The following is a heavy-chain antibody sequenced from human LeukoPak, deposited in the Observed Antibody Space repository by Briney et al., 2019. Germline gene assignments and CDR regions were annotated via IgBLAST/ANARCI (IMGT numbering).Heavy chain of an antibody. CDR2: IFFNGNT. J-gene: IGHJ4*02. CDR1: GGSISYSSYY. CDR3: ARRKYTVAAAHN. Sequence: SETLSLTCTVSGGSISYSSYYWGWIRQPPGKGLEWIASIFFNGNTFYNPSLQSRVTIFVDTSRNQFSLNLNSVTAADTGVYYCARRKYTVAAAHNWGQGTLVTVSA. V-gene: IGHV4-39*01. D-gene: IGHD4-11*01.